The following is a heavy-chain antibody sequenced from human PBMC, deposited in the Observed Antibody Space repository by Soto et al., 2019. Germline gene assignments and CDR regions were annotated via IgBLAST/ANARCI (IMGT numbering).Heavy chain of an antibody. CDR2: IYHSGST. Sequence: SETLSLTCAVSGGSISSSNWWSWVRQPPGKGLEWIGEIYHSGSTNYNPSLKSRVTISVDKSKNQFSLKLSSVTAADTAVYYCARVNVGYDSSGYYYTFDYWGQGTLVTVSS. D-gene: IGHD3-22*01. J-gene: IGHJ4*02. V-gene: IGHV4-4*02. CDR3: ARVNVGYDSSGYYYTFDY. CDR1: GGSISSSNW.